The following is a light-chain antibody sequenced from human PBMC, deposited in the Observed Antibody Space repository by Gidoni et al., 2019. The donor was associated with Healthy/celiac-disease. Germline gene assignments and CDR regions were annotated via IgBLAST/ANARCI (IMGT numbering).Light chain of an antibody. V-gene: IGKV1-33*01. CDR1: QDISNY. Sequence: DIPMTQSPSSLSASVGDRVTITCQASQDISNYLNWYQQKPGKAPKLLIYDASNWETGVPSRFSGSGSGTDFTFTISSLQPEDIATYYCQQYDNLPLTFXRXTKVESK. CDR2: DAS. J-gene: IGKJ4*01. CDR3: QQYDNLPLT.